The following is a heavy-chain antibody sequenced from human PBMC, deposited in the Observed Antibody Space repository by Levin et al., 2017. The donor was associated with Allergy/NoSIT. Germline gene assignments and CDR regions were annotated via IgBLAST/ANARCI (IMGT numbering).Heavy chain of an antibody. D-gene: IGHD3-16*01. CDR3: ARVFDTWYMDV. CDR1: GFTFSTYG. CDR2: ISYDADSK. J-gene: IGHJ6*03. Sequence: GESLKISCAASGFTFSTYGVHWVRQSPGKGLDWVALISYDADSKYYADSVKGRFTISRDNSKNTVYLQMNSLRVEDTALYYCARVFDTWYMDVWGRGTTVTVSS. V-gene: IGHV3-33*05.